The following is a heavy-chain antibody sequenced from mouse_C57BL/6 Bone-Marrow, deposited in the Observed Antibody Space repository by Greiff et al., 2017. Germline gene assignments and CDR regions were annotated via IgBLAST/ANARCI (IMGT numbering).Heavy chain of an antibody. CDR2: IHPSSGYT. D-gene: IGHD4-1*01. CDR1: GYTFTSYT. V-gene: IGHV1-4*01. CDR3: ARSRTGGY. J-gene: IGHJ2*01. Sequence: VQLQQSGAELARPGASVKLSCKASGYTFTSYTMHWVKQRPGQGLEWIGYIHPSSGYTKYNQKFKDKATLTADKSSSTAYMQLSSLTSEDSAVYYCARSRTGGYWGQGTTLTVSS.